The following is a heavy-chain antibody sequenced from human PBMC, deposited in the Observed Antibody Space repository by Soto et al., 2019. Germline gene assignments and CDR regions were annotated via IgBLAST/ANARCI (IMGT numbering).Heavy chain of an antibody. J-gene: IGHJ5*01. CDR2: IYYNGRT. CDR1: GDSISSSFYY. D-gene: IGHD1-7*01. V-gene: IGHV4-39*01. Sequence: SETLSLTCSVSGDSISSSFYYWGWIRQPPGKGLEWIGNIYYNGRTYYNPSLTSRVTISIDTSKNQFSLNLSSVTAADTAVYYCAKNLPGELLPTFLDSGAKGSLVIVS. CDR3: AKNLPGELLPTFLDS.